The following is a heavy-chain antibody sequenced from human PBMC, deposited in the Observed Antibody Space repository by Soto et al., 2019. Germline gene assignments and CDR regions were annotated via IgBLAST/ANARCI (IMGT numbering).Heavy chain of an antibody. Sequence: QVQLVQSGAEVKKPGASVKVSCKASGYTFRSYDINWVRQATGQGLEWVGWMNPNSGNTGYAQKFQGRITMTRNTSITTAYMELSSLRSEGAAMYYCARAYSSTWYEERYGGQGTLVTVSS. V-gene: IGHV1-8*01. CDR1: GYTFRSYD. CDR2: MNPNSGNT. J-gene: IGHJ4*02. CDR3: ARAYSSTWYEERY. D-gene: IGHD6-13*01.